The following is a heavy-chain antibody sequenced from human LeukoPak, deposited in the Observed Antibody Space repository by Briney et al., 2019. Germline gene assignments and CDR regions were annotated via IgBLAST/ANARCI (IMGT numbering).Heavy chain of an antibody. CDR2: IYYSGNT. Sequence: PSETLSLTCTVSGGSMSSGDYYWSWIRQPPGKGLEWIGYIYYSGNTYYNPSLKSRLTISVDTSKNHFSLKLSSVTAADTAVYYCARDRGGGHRRYYYYGMDVWGQGTTVTVSS. CDR3: ARDRGGGHRRYYYYGMDV. D-gene: IGHD2-15*01. V-gene: IGHV4-30-4*01. CDR1: GGSMSSGDYY. J-gene: IGHJ6*02.